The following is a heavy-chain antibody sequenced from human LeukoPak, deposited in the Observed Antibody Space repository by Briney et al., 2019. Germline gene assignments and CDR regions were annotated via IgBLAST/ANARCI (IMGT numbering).Heavy chain of an antibody. CDR3: ARGQYYYGSGSYSFDY. CDR2: ISSSGSTI. J-gene: IGHJ4*02. V-gene: IGHV3-11*04. CDR1: GFTFSNAW. Sequence: GGSLRLSCAASGFTFSNAWMSWVRQAPGKGLEWVSYISSSGSTIYYADSVRGRFTISRDNAKNSLYLQMNSLRAEDTAVYYCARGQYYYGSGSYSFDYWGQGTLVTVSS. D-gene: IGHD3-10*01.